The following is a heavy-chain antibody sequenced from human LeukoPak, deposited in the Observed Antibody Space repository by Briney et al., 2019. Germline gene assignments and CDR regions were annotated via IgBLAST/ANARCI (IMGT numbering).Heavy chain of an antibody. CDR1: GVTLSTYA. J-gene: IGHJ4*02. V-gene: IGHV3-23*01. D-gene: IGHD3-9*01. Sequence: GGSLRLSCAASGVTLSTYAMSWARQAPGKGLEWVSGISSSGSGDNTYYADSVKGRFTISRDNSKNTLYLQMNSLRAEDTAVYYCAKDMRFDWTPYYFDYWGQGTLVTVSS. CDR2: ISSSGSGDNT. CDR3: AKDMRFDWTPYYFDY.